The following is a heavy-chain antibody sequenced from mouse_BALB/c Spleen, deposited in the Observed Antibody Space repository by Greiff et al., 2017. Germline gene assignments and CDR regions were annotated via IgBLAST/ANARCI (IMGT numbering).Heavy chain of an antibody. Sequence: QVHVKQSGAELAKPGASVKMSCKASGYTFTSYWMHWVKQRPGQGLEWIGYINPSTGYTEYNQKFKDKATLTADKSSSTAYMQLSSLTSEDSAVYYCARKGLRLLYWYFDVWGAGTTVTVSS. CDR2: INPSTGYT. D-gene: IGHD1-2*01. CDR1: GYTFTSYW. V-gene: IGHV1-7*01. J-gene: IGHJ1*01. CDR3: ARKGLRLLYWYFDV.